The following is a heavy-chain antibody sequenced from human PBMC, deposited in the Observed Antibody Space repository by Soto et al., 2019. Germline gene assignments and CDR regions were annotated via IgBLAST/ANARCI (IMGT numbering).Heavy chain of an antibody. CDR3: ARDGESRSWYDYYYGMDV. V-gene: IGHV1-3*05. J-gene: IGHJ6*02. CDR1: GYTFTSYA. Sequence: QVQLVQSGAEEKKPGASVKVSCKASGYTFTSYAMHWVRQAPGQRLEWMGWFNAGNGNTKYSQKFQGRVTITRDTSAYPAYMELSSLRSEDTAVYYCARDGESRSWYDYYYGMDVWGQGTTVTGSS. CDR2: FNAGNGNT. D-gene: IGHD6-13*01.